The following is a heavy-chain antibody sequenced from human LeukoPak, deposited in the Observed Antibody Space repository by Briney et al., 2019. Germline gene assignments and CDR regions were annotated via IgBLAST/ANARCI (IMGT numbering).Heavy chain of an antibody. CDR3: AKKTPGTYPFDY. CDR2: SGTAGDT. CDR1: GLTFSSSA. D-gene: IGHD6-13*01. Sequence: PGGSLRLSCAASGLTFSSSAMNWVRQVPGKGLEWVSASGTAGDTYYADSVKGRFTISRDESKNTLYLQMTSLRAEDTAVYYCAKKTPGTYPFDYWGQGTLVTVSP. J-gene: IGHJ4*02. V-gene: IGHV3-23*01.